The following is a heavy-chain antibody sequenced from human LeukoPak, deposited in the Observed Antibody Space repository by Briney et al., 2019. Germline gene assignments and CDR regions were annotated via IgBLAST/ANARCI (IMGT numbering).Heavy chain of an antibody. Sequence: GASVKVSCKASGGTFSSYAISWVRQAPGQGLEWMGRIIPILGIANCAQKFQGRVTITADKSTSTAYMELSSLRSEDTAVYYCAREVGYYDSSGSPLRQFDYWGQGTLVTVSS. D-gene: IGHD3-22*01. CDR1: GGTFSSYA. V-gene: IGHV1-69*04. CDR3: AREVGYYDSSGSPLRQFDY. CDR2: IIPILGIA. J-gene: IGHJ4*02.